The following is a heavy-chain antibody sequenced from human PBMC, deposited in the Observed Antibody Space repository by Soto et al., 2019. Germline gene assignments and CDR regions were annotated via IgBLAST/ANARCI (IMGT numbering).Heavy chain of an antibody. V-gene: IGHV3-30*18. CDR3: AKDLNSHYDFWSGYPYGMDV. Sequence: PGGSLRLSCAASGFTFSSYGMHWVRQAPGKGLEWVAVISYDGSNKYYADSVKGRFTISRDNSKNTLYPQMNSLRAEDTAVYYCAKDLNSHYDFWSGYPYGMDVWGQGTTVTVSS. CDR2: ISYDGSNK. J-gene: IGHJ6*02. CDR1: GFTFSSYG. D-gene: IGHD3-3*01.